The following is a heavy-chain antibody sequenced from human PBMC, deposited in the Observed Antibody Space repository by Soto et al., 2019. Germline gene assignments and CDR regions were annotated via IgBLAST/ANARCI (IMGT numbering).Heavy chain of an antibody. Sequence: EVQLVESGGDLVQPGGSLRLSCAASGFTFIDHYMDWVRQAPGKGLEWVGRTRNKANSYTTEYAASVKGRFTISRDDSKNSLYLQMNSLKTEDTAVYYCARELMTTVTYFDYWGQGTLVTVSS. D-gene: IGHD4-17*01. CDR2: TRNKANSYTT. V-gene: IGHV3-72*01. CDR3: ARELMTTVTYFDY. J-gene: IGHJ4*02. CDR1: GFTFIDHY.